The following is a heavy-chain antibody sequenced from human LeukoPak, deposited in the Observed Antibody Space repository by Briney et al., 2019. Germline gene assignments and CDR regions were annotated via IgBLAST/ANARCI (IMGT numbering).Heavy chain of an antibody. Sequence: ASVKVSCKASGYTFTSYYMHWVRQAPGQGLEWMGIINPSGGSTSYAQKFQGRVTMTRDMSTSTVYMELSSLRSEDTAVYYCAREVMVRGVSNWFDPWGQGTLVTVSS. CDR2: INPSGGST. V-gene: IGHV1-46*01. D-gene: IGHD3-10*01. CDR1: GYTFTSYY. CDR3: AREVMVRGVSNWFDP. J-gene: IGHJ5*02.